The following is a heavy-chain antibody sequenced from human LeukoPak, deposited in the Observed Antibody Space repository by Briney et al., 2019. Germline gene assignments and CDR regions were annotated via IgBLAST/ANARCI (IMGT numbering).Heavy chain of an antibody. J-gene: IGHJ1*01. Sequence: PGGSLRLSCAASGLTFSSYSMNWVRQAPGKVREWGSSISSRSSYIYYADSVKGRFTISRDNAKNSLYLQMNSLRAEDTAVYYCARVSSSSGWYGSADVEYFQHWGPGTLVTVST. V-gene: IGHV3-21*01. D-gene: IGHD6-19*01. CDR3: ARVSSSSGWYGSADVEYFQH. CDR1: GLTFSSYS. CDR2: ISSRSSYI.